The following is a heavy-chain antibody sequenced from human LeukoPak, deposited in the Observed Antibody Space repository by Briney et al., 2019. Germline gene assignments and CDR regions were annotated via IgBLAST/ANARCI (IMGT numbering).Heavy chain of an antibody. D-gene: IGHD3-10*01. CDR1: IYIFSNYG. J-gene: IGHJ6*03. V-gene: IGHV1-18*01. CDR3: ARGFGEAPHYYNYYYMDV. Sequence: ASVKVSFKASIYIFSNYGVNWVRQAPGQGLEWMGWISAYHGNTNYAQKFQARVTMTTDASTNTAHLEVRGLRFDDTAVYYCARGFGEAPHYYNYYYMDVWGRGTTVIVSS. CDR2: ISAYHGNT.